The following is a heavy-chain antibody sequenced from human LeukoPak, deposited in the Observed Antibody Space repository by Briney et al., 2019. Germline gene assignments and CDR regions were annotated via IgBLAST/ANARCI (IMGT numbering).Heavy chain of an antibody. Sequence: GGSLRLSCAASGFTFSTYAMSWARQAPGKGLEWVSAISGSGSSTYYADSVKGRFTISRDNSKNTLYLQMNSLRAEDTAVYYCAKSGGGISARRNFDYWGQGTLVTVSS. J-gene: IGHJ4*02. CDR2: ISGSGSST. D-gene: IGHD6-6*01. CDR3: AKSGGGISARRNFDY. V-gene: IGHV3-23*01. CDR1: GFTFSTYA.